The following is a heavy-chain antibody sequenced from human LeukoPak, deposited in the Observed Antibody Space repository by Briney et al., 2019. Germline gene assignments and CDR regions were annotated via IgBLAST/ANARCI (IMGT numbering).Heavy chain of an antibody. V-gene: IGHV1-46*01. CDR3: ARSRIAVAGHNWFDP. Sequence: ASVKVSCKASGYTFTSYYMHWVRQAPGQGLEWMGIINPSGGSTSYAQKFQGRVTMTRDTSTSTVYMELSRLRSDDTAVYYCARSRIAVAGHNWFDPWGQGTLVTVSS. CDR2: INPSGGST. J-gene: IGHJ5*02. D-gene: IGHD6-19*01. CDR1: GYTFTSYY.